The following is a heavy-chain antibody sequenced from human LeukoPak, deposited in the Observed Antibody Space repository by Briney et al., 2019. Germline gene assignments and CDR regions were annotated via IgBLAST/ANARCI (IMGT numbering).Heavy chain of an antibody. V-gene: IGHV3-74*01. CDR2: VNSDGSST. J-gene: IGHJ6*02. CDR1: GFTFTSYW. CDR3: ARGRYYGMDV. Sequence: GRTLRLSCAASGFTFTSYWMHWVRHAPGKGLVWVSRVNSDGSSTTYADSVKGRFTISRDNAKNTLYLQMNSLRAEDTAVYYCARGRYYGMDVWGQGTTVTVSS.